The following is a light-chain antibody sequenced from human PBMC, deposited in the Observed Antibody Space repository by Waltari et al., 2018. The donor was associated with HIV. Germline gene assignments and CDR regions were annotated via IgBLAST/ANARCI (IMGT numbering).Light chain of an antibody. V-gene: IGLV2-11*01. CDR2: GVN. CDR1: NNDVGAYDS. J-gene: IGLJ3*02. CDR3: CSFAGAYTWV. Sequence: QSALTQPRSVSGSPGQSVTISCTGTNNDVGAYDSVSWYQKHPGNAPKLMIYGVNKRPSGVPDRFSGSRSGNTASLTISGLQAEDEADYHCCSFAGAYTWVFGGGTKLTVL.